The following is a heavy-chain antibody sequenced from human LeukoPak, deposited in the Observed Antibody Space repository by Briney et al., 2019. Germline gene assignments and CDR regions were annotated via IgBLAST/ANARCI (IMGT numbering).Heavy chain of an antibody. J-gene: IGHJ4*02. CDR2: ISSSGSTI. V-gene: IGHV3-48*03. CDR1: VFTFSSYE. D-gene: IGHD2-15*01. Sequence: GGSLRLSCAASVFTFSSYEMNWVRQAPGKGLEWVSYISSSGSTIYYADSVKGRFTISRDNSKNTLYLQMNSLRVEDTALYYCAKVQAPGYSSGGLDYWGQGTLVTVSS. CDR3: AKVQAPGYSSGGLDY.